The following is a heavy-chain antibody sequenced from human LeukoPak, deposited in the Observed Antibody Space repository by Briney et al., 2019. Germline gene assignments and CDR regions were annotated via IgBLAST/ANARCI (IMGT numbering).Heavy chain of an antibody. CDR3: ASGQQLVYYYYYMDV. CDR1: GYTFTGYY. V-gene: IGHV1-2*02. D-gene: IGHD6-13*01. CDR2: INPNSGGT. J-gene: IGHJ6*03. Sequence: ASVKVSCKASGYTFTGYYMHWVRQAPGQGLEWMGWINPNSGGTNYAQKFQGRVTMTRDTSISTAYMELSRLRSDVTAVYYCASGQQLVYYYYYMDVWGKGTTVTVSS.